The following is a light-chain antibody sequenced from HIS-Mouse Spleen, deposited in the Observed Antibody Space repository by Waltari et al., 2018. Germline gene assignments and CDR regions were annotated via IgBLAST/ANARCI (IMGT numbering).Light chain of an antibody. CDR3: CSYAGSYTLV. CDR1: SSGVGGYNY. Sequence: QSALTQPRSVSGSPGQSVTISCTVTSSGVGGYNYVPWYQQHPGKAPKLMIYDVSKRPSGVPDRFSGSKSGNTASLTISGLQAEDEADYYCCSYAGSYTLVFGGGTKLTVL. V-gene: IGLV2-11*01. CDR2: DVS. J-gene: IGLJ2*01.